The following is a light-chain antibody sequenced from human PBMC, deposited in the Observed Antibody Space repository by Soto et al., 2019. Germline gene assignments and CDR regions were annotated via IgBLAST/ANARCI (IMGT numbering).Light chain of an antibody. CDR3: RSYTGSRTRGV. J-gene: IGLJ1*01. Sequence: SLLTHPSSVSVSPGHSITISCTGTSSDVVGYNYVSWYQQHPGKAPKLMIYEVSNRPSGVSNRFSGSKSGDTASLTISGIQAEEEADYYCRSYTGSRTRGVFGNGTKVTVL. V-gene: IGLV2-14*01. CDR1: SSDVVGYNY. CDR2: EVS.